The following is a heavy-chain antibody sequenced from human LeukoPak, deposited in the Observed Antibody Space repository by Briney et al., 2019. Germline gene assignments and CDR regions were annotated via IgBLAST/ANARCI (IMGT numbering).Heavy chain of an antibody. CDR2: IIPILGIA. CDR1: GGTFSSYT. V-gene: IGHV1-69*02. J-gene: IGHJ6*02. CDR3: ARGMVDCTNGVCYTNYYGMDV. Sequence: GASVNVSCKASGGTFSSYTISWVRQAPGQGLEWMGRIIPILGIANYAQKFQGRVTITADKSTSTAYMELSSLRSEDTAVYYCARGMVDCTNGVCYTNYYGMDVWGQGTTVTVSS. D-gene: IGHD2-8*01.